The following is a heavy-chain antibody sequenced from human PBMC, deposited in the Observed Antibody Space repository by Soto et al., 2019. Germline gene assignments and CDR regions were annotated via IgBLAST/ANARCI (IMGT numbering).Heavy chain of an antibody. Sequence: ASVKVSCKASGYTFTGYYMHWVRQAPGQGLEWMGWINPNSGGTNYAQKFQGWVTMTRDTSISTAYMELSRLRSDDTAVYYCARRGLYYDSSGYSNWFDPWGQGTLVTVS. V-gene: IGHV1-2*04. CDR3: ARRGLYYDSSGYSNWFDP. CDR2: INPNSGGT. CDR1: GYTFTGYY. J-gene: IGHJ5*02. D-gene: IGHD3-22*01.